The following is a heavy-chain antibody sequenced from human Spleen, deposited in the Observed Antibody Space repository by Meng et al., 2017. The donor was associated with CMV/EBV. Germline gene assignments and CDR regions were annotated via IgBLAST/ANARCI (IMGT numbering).Heavy chain of an antibody. CDR3: AKGPNWFDP. J-gene: IGHJ5*02. Sequence: GGSLRISCAGSGFTFSSYWMSWVRQAPGKGLEWVSLINSDSSRTHYADSVKGRFTISRDNSENTVYLQMNNLRAEDTAVYYCAKGPNWFDPWGQGALVTVSS. CDR2: INSDSSRT. CDR1: GFTFSSYW. V-gene: IGHV3-23*03.